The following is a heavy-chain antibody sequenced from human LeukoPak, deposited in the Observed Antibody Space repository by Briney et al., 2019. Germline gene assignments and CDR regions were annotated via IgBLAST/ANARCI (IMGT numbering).Heavy chain of an antibody. V-gene: IGHV1-3*01. CDR3: ARDPRGSGYYHFDY. Sequence: VASVKVSCKASGYTFTSYAMHWVRQAPGQRLEWMGWINAGNGNTKYSQKFQGRVTITRDTSASTAYMELSGLRSEDTAVYYCARDPRGSGYYHFDYWGQGTLVTVSS. D-gene: IGHD3-22*01. CDR1: GYTFTSYA. J-gene: IGHJ4*02. CDR2: INAGNGNT.